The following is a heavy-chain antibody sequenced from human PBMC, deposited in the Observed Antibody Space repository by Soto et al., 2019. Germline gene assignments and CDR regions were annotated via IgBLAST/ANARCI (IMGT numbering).Heavy chain of an antibody. V-gene: IGHV1-69*13. Sequence: SVKVSCKASGGTFSSYAISWVRQAPGQGLEWVGGIIPIFGTANYAQKFQGRVTITADESTSTAYMELSSLRSEDTAVYYCASPRYSSGWYYFDYWGQGTMVTVSS. D-gene: IGHD6-19*01. CDR2: IIPIFGTA. J-gene: IGHJ4*02. CDR1: GGTFSSYA. CDR3: ASPRYSSGWYYFDY.